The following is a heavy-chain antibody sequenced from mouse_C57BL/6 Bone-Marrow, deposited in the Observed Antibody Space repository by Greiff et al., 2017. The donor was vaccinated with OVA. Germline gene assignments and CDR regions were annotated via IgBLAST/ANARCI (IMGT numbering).Heavy chain of an antibody. CDR2: ISDGGSYT. CDR1: GFTFSSYA. CDR3: ARAGYGSSYVGVY. J-gene: IGHJ2*01. D-gene: IGHD1-1*01. V-gene: IGHV5-4*03. Sequence: EVKVEESGGGLVKPGGSLKLSCAASGFTFSSYAMSWVRQTPEKRLEWVATISDGGSYTYYPDNVKGRFTISRDNAKNNLYLQMSHLKSEDTAMYYCARAGYGSSYVGVYWGQGTTLTVSS.